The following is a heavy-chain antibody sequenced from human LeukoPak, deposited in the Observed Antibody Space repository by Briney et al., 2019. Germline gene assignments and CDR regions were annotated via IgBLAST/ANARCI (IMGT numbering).Heavy chain of an antibody. CDR2: ISGYKGNT. Sequence: ASAKVSCKASGYTFDRHGITWVRQAPGQGLEWMGWISGYKGNTKYAQKFQGRVTMTTDTSTSTAYMEVRSLRSDDTAVYYCARDYEPMTTTFFDYWGQGTLVTVSS. CDR3: ARDYEPMTTTFFDY. J-gene: IGHJ4*02. D-gene: IGHD1-26*01. V-gene: IGHV1-18*01. CDR1: GYTFDRHG.